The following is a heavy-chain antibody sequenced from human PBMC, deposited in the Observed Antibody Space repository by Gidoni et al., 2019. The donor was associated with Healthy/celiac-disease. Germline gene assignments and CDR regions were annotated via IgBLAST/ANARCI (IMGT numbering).Heavy chain of an antibody. CDR3: AREGEFWSGYIDY. J-gene: IGHJ4*02. D-gene: IGHD3-3*01. V-gene: IGHV3-48*03. Sequence: RFTISRDNAKNSLYLQMNSLRAEDTAVYYCAREGEFWSGYIDYWGQGTLVTVSS.